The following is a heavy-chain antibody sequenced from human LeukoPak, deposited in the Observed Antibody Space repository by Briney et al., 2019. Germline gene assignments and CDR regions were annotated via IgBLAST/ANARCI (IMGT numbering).Heavy chain of an antibody. D-gene: IGHD2-15*01. CDR3: ARERWWGNDAFDI. CDR1: GGSISSGSYY. V-gene: IGHV4-61*02. CDR2: IYTSGST. Sequence: SETLSLTCTVSGGSISSGSYYWRWIRQPAGKGLEWIGRIYTSGSTNYNPSLKSRVTISVDTSKTQFSLKLSSVTAADTAVYYCARERWWGNDAFDIWGQGTMVTVSS. J-gene: IGHJ3*02.